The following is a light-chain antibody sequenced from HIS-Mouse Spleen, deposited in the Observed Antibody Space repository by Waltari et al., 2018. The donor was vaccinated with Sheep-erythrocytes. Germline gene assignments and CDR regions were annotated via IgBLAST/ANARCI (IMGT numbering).Light chain of an antibody. J-gene: IGLJ1*01. V-gene: IGLV2-11*01. CDR2: DVS. CDR3: CSYSGSYNHV. CDR1: SIDVGGYNY. Sequence: QSALTQPRSVSGSPGQSVTISCTGTSIDVGGYNYVSWYQPHPGKAPKLMIYDVSKRPAWVPDRCSGSKSGNTASLTISGLQAEDEADYYCCSYSGSYNHVFATGTKVTVL.